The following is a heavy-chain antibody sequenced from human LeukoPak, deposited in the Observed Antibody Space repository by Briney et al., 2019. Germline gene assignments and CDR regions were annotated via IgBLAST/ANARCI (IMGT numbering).Heavy chain of an antibody. J-gene: IGHJ4*02. CDR3: ARAGRPMIGGVTPLELFDS. Sequence: GASVKVSCKASGYTFSSYAIHWVRQAPGQGLEWMGWINAGVGNTKYSEKFQDRVTVTRDTPATTAYMELSSLRAEDTAVYYCARAGRPMIGGVTPLELFDSWGQGTLVTVSS. D-gene: IGHD3-10*01. CDR1: GYTFSSYA. CDR2: INAGVGNT. V-gene: IGHV1-3*01.